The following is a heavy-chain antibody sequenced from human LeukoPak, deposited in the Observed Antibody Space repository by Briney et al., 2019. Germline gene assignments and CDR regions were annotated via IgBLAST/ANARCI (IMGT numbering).Heavy chain of an antibody. Sequence: AAVKVSCMASEYTFIGYYIHGVRQAPGQGLEWMGWINPNSGGTHSVQNLQGRVTLSRDTSISTAYMGLSRLRSDDTAVYYCARAVGYGSGTYRQYYFVYWGQGTLVTVSS. D-gene: IGHD3-10*01. V-gene: IGHV1-2*02. CDR2: INPNSGGT. J-gene: IGHJ4*02. CDR3: ARAVGYGSGTYRQYYFVY. CDR1: EYTFIGYY.